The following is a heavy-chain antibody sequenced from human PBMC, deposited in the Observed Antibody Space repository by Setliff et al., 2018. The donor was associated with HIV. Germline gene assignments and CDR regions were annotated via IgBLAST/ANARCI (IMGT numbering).Heavy chain of an antibody. CDR1: GYSFTSYW. Sequence: GESLKISCKGSGYSFTSYWIGWVRQMPGKGLEWMGIIYPGDSDTRYSPSFQGQVTISADKSISTAYLQWSSLKASDTAMYYCARTTGQSAYYYYGMDVWGQGTTVTVYS. J-gene: IGHJ6*02. V-gene: IGHV5-51*01. CDR3: ARTTGQSAYYYYGMDV. CDR2: IYPGDSDT.